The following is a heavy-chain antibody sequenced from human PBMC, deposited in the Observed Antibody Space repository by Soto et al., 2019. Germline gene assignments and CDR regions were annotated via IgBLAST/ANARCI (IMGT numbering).Heavy chain of an antibody. CDR3: ARLGYCSSSSCRYYYYYGMDV. J-gene: IGHJ6*02. CDR1: GFTFSSYG. CDR2: IWRDGSNK. Sequence: QVQLVESGGGVVQPGRSLRLSCAASGFTFSSYGMHWVRQAPGKGLEWVAVIWRDGSNKCYADSVKGRFTISRDNSKNKLFLQMNSLRAEDTAVYYCARLGYCSSSSCRYYYYYGMDVWGQGTTVTVSS. D-gene: IGHD2-2*01. V-gene: IGHV3-33*01.